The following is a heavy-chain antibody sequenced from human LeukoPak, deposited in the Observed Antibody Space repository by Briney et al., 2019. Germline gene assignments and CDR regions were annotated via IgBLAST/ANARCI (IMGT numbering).Heavy chain of an antibody. Sequence: ASVKVSCKASGYTFTSYGISWVRRAPGQGLEWMGWISAYNGNTNYAQKLQGRVTMTTDTSTSTAYMELRSLRSDDTAVYYCARDRLSGQWLGNNWFDPWGQGTLVTVSS. J-gene: IGHJ5*02. CDR2: ISAYNGNT. V-gene: IGHV1-18*01. D-gene: IGHD6-19*01. CDR1: GYTFTSYG. CDR3: ARDRLSGQWLGNNWFDP.